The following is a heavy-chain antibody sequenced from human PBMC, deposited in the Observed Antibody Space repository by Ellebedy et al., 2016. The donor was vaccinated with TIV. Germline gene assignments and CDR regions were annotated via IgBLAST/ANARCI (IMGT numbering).Heavy chain of an antibody. Sequence: MPSETLSLTCAVSGGSISTFYWNWIRQPSGKGLEWIGYIYKNGGTNYNPSLKSRVTISVDTSKNQFSLRLKSVTAADTAVYYCARLPMFEGGLDVWGQGTTVTVSS. CDR1: GGSISTFY. CDR2: IYKNGGT. D-gene: IGHD3-16*01. V-gene: IGHV4-59*01. J-gene: IGHJ6*02. CDR3: ARLPMFEGGLDV.